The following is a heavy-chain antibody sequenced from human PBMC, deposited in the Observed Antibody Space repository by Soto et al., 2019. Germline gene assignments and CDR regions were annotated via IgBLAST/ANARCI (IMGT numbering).Heavy chain of an antibody. V-gene: IGHV3-20*04. Sequence: EGYLVESGGGVVRPGGSLRLSCAASGFGFDEYGMSWVRQGPWKGLEWGSGINRHGDSTGYADSVKGRFTISRDNAKNYLYLHMNGLRAEDTAFDYCARDHRWGYEYGDYGDSWGQGTLVTVSS. CDR3: ARDHRWGYEYGDYGDS. J-gene: IGHJ4*02. CDR2: INRHGDST. D-gene: IGHD4-17*01. CDR1: GFGFDEYG.